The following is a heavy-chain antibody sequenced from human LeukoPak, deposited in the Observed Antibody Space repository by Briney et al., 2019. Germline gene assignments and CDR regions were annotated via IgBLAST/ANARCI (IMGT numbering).Heavy chain of an antibody. CDR3: ARHSDVWFRELLPNFDY. CDR1: GYSISSGYY. V-gene: IGHV4-38-2*01. J-gene: IGHJ4*02. Sequence: PSETLSLTCAVSGYSISSGYYWGWIRQPPGKGLEWIGSIYHSGSTYYNPSLKSRVTIPVDTSKNQVSLKLSSVTAADTGVYYCARHSDVWFRELLPNFDYWGQGTLVTVSS. CDR2: IYHSGST. D-gene: IGHD3-10*01.